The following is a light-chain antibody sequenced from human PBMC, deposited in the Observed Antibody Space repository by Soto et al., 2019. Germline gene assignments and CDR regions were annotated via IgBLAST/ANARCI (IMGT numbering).Light chain of an antibody. CDR1: SSDVGSYNL. CDR3: CSYAGSHVV. CDR2: EGS. Sequence: QSVLTQPASVSGSPGLSITISCTGTSSDVGSYNLVSWYQQHPGKAPKLMIYEGSKRPSGVSNRFSGSKSGNTASLTISGLQAEDEADYYCCSYAGSHVVFGGGTKVTVL. V-gene: IGLV2-23*01. J-gene: IGLJ2*01.